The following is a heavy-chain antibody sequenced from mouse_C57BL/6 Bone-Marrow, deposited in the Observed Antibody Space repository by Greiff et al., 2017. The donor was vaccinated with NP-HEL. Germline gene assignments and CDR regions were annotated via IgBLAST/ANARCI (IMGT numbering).Heavy chain of an antibody. Sequence: VQLKESGGDLVKPGGSLKLSCAASGFTFSSYGMSWVRQTPDKRLEWVATISSGGSYTYYPDSVKGRFTISRDNAKNTLYLQMSSLKSEDTAMYYCARHDYYGGDYWGQGTTLTVSS. CDR3: ARHDYYGGDY. CDR2: ISSGGSYT. CDR1: GFTFSSYG. J-gene: IGHJ2*01. V-gene: IGHV5-6*01. D-gene: IGHD1-1*01.